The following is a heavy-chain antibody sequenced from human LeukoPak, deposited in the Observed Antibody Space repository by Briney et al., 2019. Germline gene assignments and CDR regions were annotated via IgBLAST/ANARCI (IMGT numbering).Heavy chain of an antibody. CDR3: TTDQALYYDSSGYIDY. Sequence: PEGSLRLSWAAAGCTFSNAWMSLGRQAPGKVLEWVVLIKSKTDGGSTDYAAPVKGRFTISRDDSKNTLYLQMNSLKTEDTAVYYCTTDQALYYDSSGYIDYWGQGTLVTVSS. D-gene: IGHD3-22*01. CDR2: IKSKTDGGST. CDR1: GCTFSNAW. V-gene: IGHV3-15*01. J-gene: IGHJ4*02.